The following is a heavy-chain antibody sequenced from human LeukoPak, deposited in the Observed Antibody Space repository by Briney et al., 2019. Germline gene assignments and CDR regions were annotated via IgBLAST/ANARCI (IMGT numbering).Heavy chain of an antibody. CDR3: TNSIAVAGPYYFDY. CDR1: GFTFSSYA. D-gene: IGHD6-19*01. V-gene: IGHV3-30-3*02. J-gene: IGHJ4*02. Sequence: PGGSLRLSCAASGFTFSSYAMHWVRQAPGKGLEWVAVISYDGSNKYYADSVKGRFTISRDNSKNTLYLQMNSLRAEDTAVYYCTNSIAVAGPYYFDYWGQGTLVTVSS. CDR2: ISYDGSNK.